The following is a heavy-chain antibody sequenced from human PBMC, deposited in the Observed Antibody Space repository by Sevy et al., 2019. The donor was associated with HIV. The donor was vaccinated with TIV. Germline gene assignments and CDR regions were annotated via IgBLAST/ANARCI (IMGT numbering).Heavy chain of an antibody. Sequence: GGSLRLSCAASGFTFSSYSMNWVRQAPGKGLEWVSSISSSSSYIYYADSVKGRFTISRDNAKNSLYLQMNSLRAEDTAVYYCARDHASKLTWIQLWGWFDPWGQGTLVTVSS. CDR2: ISSSSSYI. J-gene: IGHJ5*02. CDR3: ARDHASKLTWIQLWGWFDP. CDR1: GFTFSSYS. D-gene: IGHD5-18*01. V-gene: IGHV3-21*04.